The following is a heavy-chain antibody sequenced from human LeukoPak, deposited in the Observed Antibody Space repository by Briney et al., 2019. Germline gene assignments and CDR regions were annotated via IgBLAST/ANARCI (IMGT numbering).Heavy chain of an antibody. Sequence: PGRSLRLSCAASGFTFSSYAMHWVRQAPGKGLEGVAVISYDGSNKYYADSVKGRFTISRDNSKSTLYLQVNSLRAEDTAVYYCARDRQHYYGSGSFSDWGQGTLVTVSS. CDR3: ARDRQHYYGSGSFSD. D-gene: IGHD3-10*01. V-gene: IGHV3-30-3*01. J-gene: IGHJ4*02. CDR2: ISYDGSNK. CDR1: GFTFSSYA.